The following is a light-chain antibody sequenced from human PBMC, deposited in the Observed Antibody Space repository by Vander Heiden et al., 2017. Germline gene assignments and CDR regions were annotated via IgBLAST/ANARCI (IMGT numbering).Light chain of an antibody. V-gene: IGLV5-45*02. Sequence: QAVLTQPSSLSASPGASASLTCTLRRGINVNTYRLYWYQQKPGSPPQYLLRYKSDSDKQQGSGIPSRFSGSKDASANAGILLISGLQSEDDADYYCMIWHSSAWVFGGGTKLTVL. CDR3: MIWHSSAWV. CDR2: YKSDSDK. CDR1: RGINVNTYR. J-gene: IGLJ3*02.